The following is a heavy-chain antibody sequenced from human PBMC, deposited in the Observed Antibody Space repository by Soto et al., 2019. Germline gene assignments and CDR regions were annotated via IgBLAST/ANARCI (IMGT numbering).Heavy chain of an antibody. CDR2: IWYDGSNK. D-gene: IGHD2-2*02. V-gene: IGHV3-33*01. CDR3: ARDTPSPAAIGGWFDP. J-gene: IGHJ5*02. CDR1: GFTFSSYG. Sequence: PGGSLRLSCAASGFTFSSYGMHWARQAPGKGLEWVAVIWYDGSNKYYADSVKGRFTISRDNSKNTLYLQMNSLRAEDTAVYYCARDTPSPAAIGGWFDPWGQGTLVTVSS.